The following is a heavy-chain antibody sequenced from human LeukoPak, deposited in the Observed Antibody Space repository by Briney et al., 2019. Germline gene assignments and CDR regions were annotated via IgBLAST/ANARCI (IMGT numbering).Heavy chain of an antibody. CDR3: ARSHSSGWYSAGLPFDP. V-gene: IGHV3-30-3*01. CDR1: GFTFSSYA. D-gene: IGHD6-19*01. Sequence: GGSLRLSCAASGFTFSSYAMHWVRQAPGKGLEWVAVISYDGSNKYYADSVKGRFTISRDNSKNTLYLQMNSLRAEDTAVYHCARSHSSGWYSAGLPFDPWGQGTLVTVSS. J-gene: IGHJ5*02. CDR2: ISYDGSNK.